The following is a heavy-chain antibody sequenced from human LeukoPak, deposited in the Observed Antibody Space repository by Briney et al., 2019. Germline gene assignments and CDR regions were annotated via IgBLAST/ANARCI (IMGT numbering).Heavy chain of an antibody. V-gene: IGHV6-1*01. Sequence: SQTLSLTCAISGDSVSSDSAAWNWITQSQSRGLEWLARTYYRSKCYYDYALAVKSRITINPDTSKNQFSLQLNSVTPEDTAVYFCARDPVGGSTIFDSWGQGTLVTVSS. CDR3: ARDPVGGSTIFDS. J-gene: IGHJ4*02. CDR2: TYYRSKCYY. D-gene: IGHD1-26*01. CDR1: GDSVSSDSAA.